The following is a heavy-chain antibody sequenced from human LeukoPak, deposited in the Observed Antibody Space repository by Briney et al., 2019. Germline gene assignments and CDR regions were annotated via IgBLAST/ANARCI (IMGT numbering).Heavy chain of an antibody. CDR2: IIPIVGIA. CDR3: ARDGEMAAIYFDY. CDR1: GGTFSTYP. J-gene: IGHJ4*02. Sequence: ASVKVSCKASGGTFSTYPISWVRQAPGQGLEWVGGIIPIVGIANYAQKFRGRVTITADKSTNTAYMELSSLRSEDTAVYYCARDGEMAAIYFDYWGQGTLVTVSS. D-gene: IGHD5-24*01. V-gene: IGHV1-69*10.